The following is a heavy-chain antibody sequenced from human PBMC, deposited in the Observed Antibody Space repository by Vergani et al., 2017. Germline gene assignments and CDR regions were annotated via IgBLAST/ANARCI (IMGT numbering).Heavy chain of an antibody. J-gene: IGHJ4*02. CDR1: GGSISSYY. D-gene: IGHD2-2*02. V-gene: IGHV4-34*10. CDR3: ARSRPDIVVVPAAIAEAFDY. CDR2: INHSGST. Sequence: QVQLQESGPGLVKPSETLSLTCTVSGGSISSYYWSWIRQPPGKGLEWIGEINHSGSTNYNPSLKSRVTISVDTSKNQFSLKLSPVTAADTAVYYCARSRPDIVVVPAAIAEAFDYWGQGTLVTVSS.